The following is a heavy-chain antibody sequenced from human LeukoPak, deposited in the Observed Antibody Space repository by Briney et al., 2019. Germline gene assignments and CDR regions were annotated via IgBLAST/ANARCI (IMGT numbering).Heavy chain of an antibody. J-gene: IGHJ6*03. CDR1: GYTFTSYD. V-gene: IGHV1-8*01. D-gene: IGHD6-6*01. Sequence: ASVKVSCKASGYTFTSYDINWVRQATGQGLEWMGWMNPNSGKTGYAQKFQGRVTMTRNTSIITAYMELSSLRSEDTAVYYCARSRRGSSSPGSYYYYMDVWGKGTTVTVSS. CDR2: MNPNSGKT. CDR3: ARSRRGSSSPGSYYYYMDV.